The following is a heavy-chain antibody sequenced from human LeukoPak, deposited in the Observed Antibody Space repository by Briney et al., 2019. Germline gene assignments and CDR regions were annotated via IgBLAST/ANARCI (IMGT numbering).Heavy chain of an antibody. V-gene: IGHV3-21*01. CDR1: GFTFSSYS. Sequence: GGSLRLSCAASGFTFSSYSMNWARQAPGKGLEWVSSISSSSSYIYYADSVKGRFTISRDNAKNSLYLQMNSLRAEDTAVYYCASWFGSGGINYWGQGTLVTVSS. CDR2: ISSSSSYI. J-gene: IGHJ4*02. CDR3: ASWFGSGGINY. D-gene: IGHD3-10*01.